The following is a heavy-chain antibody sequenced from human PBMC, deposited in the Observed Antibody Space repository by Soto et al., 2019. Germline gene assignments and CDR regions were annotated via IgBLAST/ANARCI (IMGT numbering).Heavy chain of an antibody. CDR3: ARAEHEHTYYYHYGMDV. J-gene: IGHJ6*02. Sequence: SVRVSCTAAGDAFSSYASSWVRQAPGQGLEWMGGIIPIFGTANYAQKFQGRVTITADKSTSAAYMELSSLRSEDTAVYYCARAEHEHTYYYHYGMDVWGQGTTGTV. CDR1: GDAFSSYA. CDR2: IIPIFGTA. V-gene: IGHV1-69*06.